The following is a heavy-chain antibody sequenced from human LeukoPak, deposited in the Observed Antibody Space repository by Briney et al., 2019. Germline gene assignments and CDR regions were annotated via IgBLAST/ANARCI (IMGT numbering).Heavy chain of an antibody. V-gene: IGHV3-30*04. CDR3: ETKGAVVTDGAFDI. J-gene: IGHJ3*02. Sequence: GGSLRLSCAASGFTFSSYAMHWLRQAPGKGLEWVAVISYDGSNKYYADSVKGRFTISRDNSKNTLYLQMNSLRAEDTAVYYCETKGAVVTDGAFDIWGQGTMVTVSS. CDR2: ISYDGSNK. D-gene: IGHD4-23*01. CDR1: GFTFSSYA.